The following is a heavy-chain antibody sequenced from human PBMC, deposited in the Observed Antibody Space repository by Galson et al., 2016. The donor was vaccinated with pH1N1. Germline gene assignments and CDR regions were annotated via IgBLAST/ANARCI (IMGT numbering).Heavy chain of an antibody. J-gene: IGHJ5*02. Sequence: SVKVSCKASEYTFTDFYIHWVRQAPGQGLEWMGWINPKRGGTYYGQKFQGRVTMTRDTSIRTAYLEVRGLRSDDTAVYYCARVPPVCTDGECVFWRFAPWGQGTQFIVSS. CDR3: ARVPPVCTDGECVFWRFAP. V-gene: IGHV1-2*02. D-gene: IGHD2-8*01. CDR1: EYTFTDFY. CDR2: INPKRGGT.